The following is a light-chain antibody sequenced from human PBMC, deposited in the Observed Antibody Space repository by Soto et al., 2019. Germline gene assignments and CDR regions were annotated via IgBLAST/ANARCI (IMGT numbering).Light chain of an antibody. J-gene: IGKJ1*01. Sequence: EVVLTQSPGTLALSRGERATLSCRASQSVSSSYLAWYQHRPGQAPRLLIFGASSRATGIPDRFSRTGSGTDFTLTISRLEPEDFAVYYCQQYGNSPWTFGQGTKVDIK. CDR3: QQYGNSPWT. CDR1: QSVSSSY. CDR2: GAS. V-gene: IGKV3-20*01.